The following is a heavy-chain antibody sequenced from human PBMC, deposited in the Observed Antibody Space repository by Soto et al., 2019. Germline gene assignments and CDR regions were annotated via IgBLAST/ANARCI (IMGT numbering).Heavy chain of an antibody. CDR3: ARGRPRVYDFWSGYGENWFDP. Sequence: ASVKVSCKVSGYTLTELSMHWVRQAPGKGLEWKGGFDPEDGETIYAQKFQGRVTMTEDTSTDTAYMELSSLRSEDTAVYYCARGRPRVYDFWSGYGENWFDPWGQGTLVTVSS. J-gene: IGHJ5*02. CDR1: GYTLTELS. CDR2: FDPEDGET. V-gene: IGHV1-24*01. D-gene: IGHD3-3*01.